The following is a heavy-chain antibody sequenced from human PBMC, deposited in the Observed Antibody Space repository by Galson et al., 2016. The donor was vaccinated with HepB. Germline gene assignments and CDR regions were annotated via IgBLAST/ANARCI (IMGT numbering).Heavy chain of an antibody. D-gene: IGHD2-21*01. CDR3: ASIVVVSSAPTNYLDY. J-gene: IGHJ4*02. CDR2: INYSGDT. CDR1: GGSISSTTYY. Sequence: SETLSLTCSVSGGSISSTTYYWVWIRQSPGKGPEWIGSINYSGDTYYDESLKSRVTISVDTSKSQFSLRLRSVTAADTAVYYCASIVVVSSAPTNYLDYWGQGMLVTVSS. V-gene: IGHV4-39*01.